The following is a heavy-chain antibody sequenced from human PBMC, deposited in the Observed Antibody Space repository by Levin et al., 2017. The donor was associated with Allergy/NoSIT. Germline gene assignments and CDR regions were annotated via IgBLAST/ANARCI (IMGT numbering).Heavy chain of an antibody. CDR1: GFSFNLYN. CDR3: ATTVGSANVFDY. CDR2: IGSSISTI. Sequence: SCAASGFSFNLYNMNWVRQAPGKGLEWVSFIGSSISTIHYADSVKGRFTISRDNAKSSLFLQMNSLRVEDTAVYCCATTVGSANVFDYWGQGTLVTVSP. D-gene: IGHD4-23*01. J-gene: IGHJ4*02. V-gene: IGHV3-48*01.